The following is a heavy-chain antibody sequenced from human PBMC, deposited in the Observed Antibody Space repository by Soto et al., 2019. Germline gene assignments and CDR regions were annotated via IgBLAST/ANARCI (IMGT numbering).Heavy chain of an antibody. Sequence: GLIRQPPGEVLECIGSIYHSGSTYYNPSLKSRVTISVDTSKNQFSLKLSSVTAADTAVYYCAKGPQIRFLEWLFADFYFDYWGQGTLVTVSS. CDR2: IYHSGST. D-gene: IGHD3-3*01. V-gene: IGHV4-38-2*01. J-gene: IGHJ4*02. CDR3: AKGPQIRFLEWLFADFYFDY.